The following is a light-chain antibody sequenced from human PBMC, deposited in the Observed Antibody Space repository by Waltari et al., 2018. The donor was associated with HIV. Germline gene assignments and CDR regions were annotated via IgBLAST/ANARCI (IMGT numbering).Light chain of an antibody. J-gene: IGLJ3*02. CDR1: SSDIGTYDL. V-gene: IGLV2-23*02. CDR2: DVT. CDR3: CSFSPNGASWV. Sequence: QSALTQPASVSGSPGQSITVSCTGTSSDIGTYDLVSWYQQEPGKAPKLIIHDVTARPSGVSSRVSGSKSGNTAFLTIFGLQVEDESLYFCCSFSPNGASWVFGGGTKVTVL.